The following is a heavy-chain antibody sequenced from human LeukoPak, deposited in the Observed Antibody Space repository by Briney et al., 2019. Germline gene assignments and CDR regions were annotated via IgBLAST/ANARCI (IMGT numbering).Heavy chain of an antibody. J-gene: IGHJ4*02. CDR3: ARGRSFRGTMTLFDN. CDR1: GFTFSNYG. CDR2: ISYDGSNK. D-gene: IGHD1-1*01. V-gene: IGHV3-30*03. Sequence: GMSLRLSCAASGFTFSNYGMHWVRQAPGKGPEWVTLISYDGSNKFYADSVKGRFTISRDNSKNMLYLQMDSLRAEDTAVFYCARGRSFRGTMTLFDNWGQGTLVTVSS.